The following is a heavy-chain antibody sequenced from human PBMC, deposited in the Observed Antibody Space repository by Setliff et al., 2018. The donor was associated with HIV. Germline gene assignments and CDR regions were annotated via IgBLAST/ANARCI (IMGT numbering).Heavy chain of an antibody. CDR3: AREERYYDGKGSLDY. Sequence: GASVKVSCKASGYTFTGYYMHWVRQAPGQGLEWMGGINPHSGDTNYAQKVQDRVTMTRDTSVNIAYMQLSRLSSDDTAVYYCAREERYYDGKGSLDYWGQGTLVTVSS. J-gene: IGHJ4*02. CDR1: GYTFTGYY. V-gene: IGHV1-2*02. CDR2: INPHSGDT. D-gene: IGHD3-22*01.